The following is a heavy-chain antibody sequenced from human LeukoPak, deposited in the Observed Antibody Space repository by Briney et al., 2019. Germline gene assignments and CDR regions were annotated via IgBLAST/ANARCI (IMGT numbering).Heavy chain of an antibody. J-gene: IGHJ4*02. CDR2: IWYDGSNK. V-gene: IGHV3-33*01. Sequence: PGRSLRLSCAASGFTFSSYGMHWVRQAPGKGLEWVAVIWYDGSNKYYADSVKGRFTISRDNSKNTLYLQMNSLRAEDTAVYYCASNVGDGYNGLGYWGQGTLVTVSS. CDR3: ASNVGDGYNGLGY. CDR1: GFTFSSYG. D-gene: IGHD5-24*01.